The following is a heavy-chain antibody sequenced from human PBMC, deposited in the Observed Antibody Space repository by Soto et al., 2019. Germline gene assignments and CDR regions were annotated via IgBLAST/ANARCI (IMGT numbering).Heavy chain of an antibody. CDR3: VRDASGGTSMDV. CDR2: IWYDGTNK. Sequence: QVQLAESGGGVVQPGRSLRLSCAASGFIFSNYGMHWVRQAPGRGLEWVAVIWYDGTNKYYAASVKGRFTISRDNSKNTLYLQMNSLTGEDTAVYYCVRDASGGTSMDVWGQGTTVSVSS. CDR1: GFIFSNYG. D-gene: IGHD2-15*01. J-gene: IGHJ6*02. V-gene: IGHV3-33*01.